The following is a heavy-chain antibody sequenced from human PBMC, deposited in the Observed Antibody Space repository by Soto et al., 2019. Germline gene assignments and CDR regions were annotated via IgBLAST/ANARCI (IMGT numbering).Heavy chain of an antibody. CDR2: IYHSGST. V-gene: IGHV4-4*02. CDR1: SGSISSSNW. Sequence: QVQLQESGPGLVKPSGTLSLTCAVSSGSISSSNWWSWVRQPPGKGLEWIGEIYHSGSTNYNPSLQSRVTISVDKSKNQFSLKLSSVTAADTAVYYCARVPGHLTGYYWDYWGQGTLVTVSS. D-gene: IGHD3-9*01. CDR3: ARVPGHLTGYYWDY. J-gene: IGHJ4*02.